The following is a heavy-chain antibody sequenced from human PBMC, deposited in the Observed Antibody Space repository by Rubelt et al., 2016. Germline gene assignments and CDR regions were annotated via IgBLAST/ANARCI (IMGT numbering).Heavy chain of an antibody. Sequence: QVQLVQSGAEVKKPGASVKVSCKASGYTFTSYGISWVRQAPGQGLEWMGWISASNGNTNSEQKLQGRVTMTTDTSTRTAYMGLRSLRADDTAVYYCAREGGSSSSLIDYWGQGTLVTVCS. CDR3: AREGGSSSSLIDY. J-gene: IGHJ4*02. V-gene: IGHV1-18*01. CDR2: ISASNGNT. CDR1: GYTFTSYG. D-gene: IGHD6-6*01.